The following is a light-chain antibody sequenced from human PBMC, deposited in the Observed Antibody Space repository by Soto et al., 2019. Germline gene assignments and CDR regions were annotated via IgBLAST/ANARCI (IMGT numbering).Light chain of an antibody. CDR1: QSLVHSDGDTY. CDR2: KVS. CDR3: MQGTHWPLT. J-gene: IGKJ4*01. Sequence: DVVMTQSPLSLPVTLGQPASISCRSSQSLVHSDGDTYLTWFHQRPGQPPRRLIYKVSNRVSGVPDRFSGSGSGTDFTLKISRVEAEDVGLYYCMQGTHWPLTFGGGTNVEIK. V-gene: IGKV2-30*02.